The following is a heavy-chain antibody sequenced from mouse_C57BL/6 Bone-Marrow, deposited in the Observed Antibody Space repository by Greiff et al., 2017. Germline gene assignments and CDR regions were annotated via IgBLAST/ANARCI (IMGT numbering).Heavy chain of an antibody. J-gene: IGHJ4*01. V-gene: IGHV1-15*01. Sequence: VQLQQSGAELVRPGASVTLSCKASGYTFTDYEMRWVKQTPVHGLEWIGAIDPETGGTAYNQKFKGKAILTADKSSSTAYMELRSLTSENSAVYACTSGALYYGYYDYAMDYWGQGTSVTVSS. CDR3: TSGALYYGYYDYAMDY. CDR2: IDPETGGT. CDR1: GYTFTDYE. D-gene: IGHD2-3*01.